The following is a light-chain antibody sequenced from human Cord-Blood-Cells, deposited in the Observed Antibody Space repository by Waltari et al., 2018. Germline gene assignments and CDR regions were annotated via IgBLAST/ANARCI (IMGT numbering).Light chain of an antibody. CDR3: CSYAGSSTLV. J-gene: IGLJ3*02. CDR2: EGS. Sequence: QSALTQPASVSGSPGQXXXXXXXXXXXDXXXXXLXSWYQQHPGKAPKPMIYEGSKRPSGVSNRFSGSKSGNTASLTISGLQAEDEADYYCCSYAGSSTLVFGGGTKLTVL. V-gene: IGLV2-23*01. CDR1: XXDXXXXXL.